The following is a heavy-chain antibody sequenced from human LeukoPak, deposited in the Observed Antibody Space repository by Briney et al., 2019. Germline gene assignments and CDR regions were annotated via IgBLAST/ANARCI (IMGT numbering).Heavy chain of an antibody. CDR1: GFTFDDYG. Sequence: GGSVRLSCAASGFTFDDYGMRWVRQAPGKGLEWVSGINWNGASTVYADSVTGPFTISRDNAKNSLYLQMNSLRAEDTALYHCARVAPTTVTTFPYYDYWGQGTLVTVSS. J-gene: IGHJ4*02. D-gene: IGHD4-17*01. CDR2: INWNGAST. V-gene: IGHV3-20*01. CDR3: ARVAPTTVTTFPYYDY.